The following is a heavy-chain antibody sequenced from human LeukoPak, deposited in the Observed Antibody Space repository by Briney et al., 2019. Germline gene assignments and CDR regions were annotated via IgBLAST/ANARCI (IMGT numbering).Heavy chain of an antibody. CDR3: ARVPFRSYYDSSGYCFDY. Sequence: SETLSLTCTVSGGSISSSSYYWGWIRHPPGKGLEWIGNIYYSGSTYYNPSLKSRVTISVDTSKNQFSLKLSSVTAADTAVYYCARVPFRSYYDSSGYCFDYWGQGTLVTVSS. D-gene: IGHD3-22*01. CDR2: IYYSGST. CDR1: GGSISSSSYY. V-gene: IGHV4-30-4*08. J-gene: IGHJ4*02.